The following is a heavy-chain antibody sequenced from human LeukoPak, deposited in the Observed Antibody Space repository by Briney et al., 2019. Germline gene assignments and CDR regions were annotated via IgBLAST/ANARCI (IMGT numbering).Heavy chain of an antibody. CDR1: GFTFRSYA. D-gene: IGHD6-6*01. Sequence: PGGSLRLSCAASGFTFRSYAMTWVRQAPGKGVEWVSAVTASSGGTYSADSVTGRFTISRDDSKSTLYPQMNSLRVEDTAVYYCAKSGHSTSSWFDPWGQGTLVIVSS. CDR3: AKSGHSTSSWFDP. CDR2: VTASSGGT. J-gene: IGHJ5*02. V-gene: IGHV3-23*01.